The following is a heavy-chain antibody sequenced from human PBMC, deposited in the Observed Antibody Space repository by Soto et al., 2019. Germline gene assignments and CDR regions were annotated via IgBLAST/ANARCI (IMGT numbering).Heavy chain of an antibody. J-gene: IGHJ4*02. CDR3: ASSGSEYCGGDCYLDY. D-gene: IGHD2-21*02. CDR1: GYTFTDYY. V-gene: IGHV1-2*04. CDR2: INPNSGGT. Sequence: QVQLVQSGAEVKKPGASVKVSCKASGYTFTDYYMHWVRQAPGQGLEWMGWINPNSGGTNYAQKFTGWVTMTRDTSISTAYMELSRLRSDDTAVYYCASSGSEYCGGDCYLDYWGQGTLVIVSS.